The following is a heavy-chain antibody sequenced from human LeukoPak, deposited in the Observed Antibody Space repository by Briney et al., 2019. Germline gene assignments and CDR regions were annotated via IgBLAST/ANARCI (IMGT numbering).Heavy chain of an antibody. CDR2: IIPIFGIA. CDR1: GGTFSSYA. D-gene: IGHD2-15*01. Sequence: SVKVSCKASGGTFSSYAISWVRQAPGQGLEWMGRIIPIFGIANYAQKFQGRVTITADKSTSTAYMELSSLRSEDTAVYYCARGYCSGGSCPNWFEPWGQGTLVTVSS. CDR3: ARGYCSGGSCPNWFEP. J-gene: IGHJ5*02. V-gene: IGHV1-69*04.